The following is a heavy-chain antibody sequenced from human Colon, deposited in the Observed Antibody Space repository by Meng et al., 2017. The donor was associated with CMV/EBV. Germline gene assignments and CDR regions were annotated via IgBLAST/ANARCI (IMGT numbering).Heavy chain of an antibody. D-gene: IGHD3-10*01. V-gene: IGHV4-4*07. CDR1: GASITSYY. Sequence: VPLRDARPRLVTPSEPLPLPCTVFGASITSYYWSWTRQPAGKGLEWIGRVYISGNTNYNPSLKSRVTMSIDTSKNQLSLNIRSVTAADTAVYYCARDSNLSGLAYWGQGTLVTVSS. CDR3: ARDSNLSGLAY. J-gene: IGHJ4*02. CDR2: VYISGNT.